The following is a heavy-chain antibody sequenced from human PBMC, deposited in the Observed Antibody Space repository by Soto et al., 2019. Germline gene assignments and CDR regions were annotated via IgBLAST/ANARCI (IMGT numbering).Heavy chain of an antibody. J-gene: IGHJ6*02. CDR1: GGSISSYY. V-gene: IGHV4-59*01. D-gene: IGHD6-13*01. CDR2: IYYSGST. CDR3: AGLSYSSSWYYYYGMDV. Sequence: SETLSLTCTVSGGSISSYYWSWIRQPPGKGLEWIGYIYYSGSTNYNPSLKSRVTISVDTSKNQFSLKLSSVTAADTAVYYCAGLSYSSSWYYYYGMDVWGQGTTVTVSS.